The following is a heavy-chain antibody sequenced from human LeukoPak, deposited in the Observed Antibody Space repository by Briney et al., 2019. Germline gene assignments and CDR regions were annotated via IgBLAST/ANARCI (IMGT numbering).Heavy chain of an antibody. D-gene: IGHD6-13*01. Sequence: GGSLRLSCAASGFTFSSYGMHWVRQAPGKGLEWVAVIWYDGSNKYCADSVKGRFTISRDNSKNTLYLQMNSLRAEDTAVYYCAGDSLGGISWYLDYWGQGTLVTVSS. V-gene: IGHV3-33*01. J-gene: IGHJ4*02. CDR2: IWYDGSNK. CDR3: AGDSLGGISWYLDY. CDR1: GFTFSSYG.